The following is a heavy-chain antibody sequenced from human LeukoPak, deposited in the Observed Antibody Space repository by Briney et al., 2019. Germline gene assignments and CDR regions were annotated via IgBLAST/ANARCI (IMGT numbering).Heavy chain of an antibody. Sequence: GGSLRLSCAASGFTFSSDSMNSVRQAPRKGREWVSSIRSSSSYIYYADSVKGRFTICRDNATNSLYMKMNSLRAEDTAVYYCARDLANQLDDYWGQGTLDTVSS. CDR3: ARDLANQLDDY. V-gene: IGHV3-21*01. CDR2: IRSSSSYI. CDR1: GFTFSSDS. J-gene: IGHJ4*02. D-gene: IGHD2-2*01.